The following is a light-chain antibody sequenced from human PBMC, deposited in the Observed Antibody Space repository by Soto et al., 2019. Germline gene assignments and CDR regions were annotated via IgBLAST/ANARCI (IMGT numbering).Light chain of an antibody. CDR2: WAS. CDR1: QSVFYSSNNKNY. Sequence: DIVMTQSPDSLAVSLGERATINCKSSQSVFYSSNNKNYLAWYQQKQGQPPKLLIYWASIRETGVPDRFSGSGSGAEFTLTISSLLAEDVAVYYCQQYYNIPYTFGQGTKLEIK. J-gene: IGKJ2*01. V-gene: IGKV4-1*01. CDR3: QQYYNIPYT.